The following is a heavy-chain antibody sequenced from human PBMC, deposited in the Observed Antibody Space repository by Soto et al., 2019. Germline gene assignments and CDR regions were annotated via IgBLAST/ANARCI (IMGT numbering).Heavy chain of an antibody. J-gene: IGHJ4*02. V-gene: IGHV2-5*02. CDR2: IYWDDDK. CDR3: AHYHLLRAFDY. Sequence: QITLKESGPTLVKPTQTLTLTCSFSGFSLTTYAVAVGWIRQPPGKALEWLAVIYWDDDKRYSPSLNNRVTVTKDNARNQLVLTMTSMDPVDTATYYCAHYHLLRAFDYWGQGILVTVSS. D-gene: IGHD3-10*01. CDR1: GFSLTTYAVA.